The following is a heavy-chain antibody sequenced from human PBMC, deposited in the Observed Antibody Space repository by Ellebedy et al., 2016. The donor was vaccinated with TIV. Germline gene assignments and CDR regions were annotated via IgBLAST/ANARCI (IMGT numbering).Heavy chain of an antibody. V-gene: IGHV4-61*08. CDR3: ARMSIARDAFDI. CDR1: GGSISSGDYY. J-gene: IGHJ3*02. CDR2: ISYSGST. Sequence: MPSETLSLTCTVSGGSISSGDYYWSWIRQPPGKGLEWIGYISYSGSTNYNPSLKSRVAISVDTSKNQFSLRLNSVTAAETAVYYCARMSIARDAFDIWGQGTMVTVSS.